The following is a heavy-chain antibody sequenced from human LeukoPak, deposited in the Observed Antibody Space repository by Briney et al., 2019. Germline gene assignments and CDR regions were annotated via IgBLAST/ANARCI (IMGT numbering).Heavy chain of an antibody. CDR1: GFTFSSCS. CDR3: ARDHYDFWSGTNWFDP. CDR2: ISSSSSYI. V-gene: IGHV3-21*01. D-gene: IGHD3-3*01. J-gene: IGHJ5*02. Sequence: GGSLRLSCAASGFTFSSCSMNWVRQAPGKGLEWVSSISSSSSYIYYADSLKGRFTISRDNAKNSLYLQMNSLRAEDTAVYYCARDHYDFWSGTNWFDPWGQGTLVTVSS.